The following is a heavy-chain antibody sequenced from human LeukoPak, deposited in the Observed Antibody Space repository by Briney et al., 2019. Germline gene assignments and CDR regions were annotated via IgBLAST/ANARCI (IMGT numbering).Heavy chain of an antibody. Sequence: GGSLRLSCAASGFTFSSYAMSWVRQAPGKGLEWVSAISGSGGSTYYADSVKGRFTISRDNSKNTLYLQMNSLRAEDTAVYYCAKSYGSGSYPNWFDPWGQGTLVTVSS. CDR2: ISGSGGST. CDR1: GFTFSSYA. J-gene: IGHJ5*02. CDR3: AKSYGSGSYPNWFDP. D-gene: IGHD3-10*01. V-gene: IGHV3-23*01.